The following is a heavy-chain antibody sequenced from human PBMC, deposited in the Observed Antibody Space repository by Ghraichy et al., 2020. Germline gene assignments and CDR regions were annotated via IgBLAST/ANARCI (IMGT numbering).Heavy chain of an antibody. J-gene: IGHJ4*02. Sequence: GGSLRLSCAASGFALTSYWMRWVRQAPGKGPEWVSRISGDGEITNDADAVKGRFTISRDKAKATLYLLMNSLRDEDTAVYYCATSTKYGGRRWVDFWGQGTLVTVSS. CDR3: ATSTKYGGRRWVDF. V-gene: IGHV3-74*01. CDR1: GFALTSYW. D-gene: IGHD2-15*01. CDR2: ISGDGEIT.